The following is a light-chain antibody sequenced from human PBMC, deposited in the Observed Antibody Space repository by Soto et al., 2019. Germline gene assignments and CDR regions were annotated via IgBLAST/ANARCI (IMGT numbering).Light chain of an antibody. Sequence: DLPMTQSPSTPSGSVGDRVQITGRASQTISSWLAWYQQKPGRAPKLLIYKASVLETVAPSRFSGTGSGTDFTLTIRSLNPDDFATYYCQQCNALWTFGQGTKVDIK. CDR1: QTISSW. CDR2: KAS. V-gene: IGKV1-5*03. CDR3: QQCNALWT. J-gene: IGKJ1*01.